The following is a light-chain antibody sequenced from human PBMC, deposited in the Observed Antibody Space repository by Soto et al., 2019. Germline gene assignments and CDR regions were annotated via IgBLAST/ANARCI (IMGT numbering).Light chain of an antibody. Sequence: EIVMTQSPATLSVSPGERATLSCRASQSVSNNVAWYQQNPGQAPRLLIYYASTRATGIAARFSGSGSGTEFTLTISSLQSEDFALYYCQQYNNCPPITFGQGTRLEIK. J-gene: IGKJ5*01. CDR3: QQYNNCPPIT. V-gene: IGKV3-15*01. CDR2: YAS. CDR1: QSVSNN.